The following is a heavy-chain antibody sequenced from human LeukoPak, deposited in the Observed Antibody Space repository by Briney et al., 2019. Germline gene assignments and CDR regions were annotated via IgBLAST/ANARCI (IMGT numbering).Heavy chain of an antibody. J-gene: IGHJ4*02. Sequence: SETLSLTCTVSGGSISSGDYYWSWIRQHPGKGLEWIGYIYYSGSTYYNPSLKSRVTMSVDTSKNQFPLKLSSVTAADTAVYYCARDVIAAAGTGYIDYWGQGTLVTVSS. D-gene: IGHD6-13*01. CDR1: GGSISSGDYY. CDR3: ARDVIAAAGTGYIDY. V-gene: IGHV4-31*03. CDR2: IYYSGST.